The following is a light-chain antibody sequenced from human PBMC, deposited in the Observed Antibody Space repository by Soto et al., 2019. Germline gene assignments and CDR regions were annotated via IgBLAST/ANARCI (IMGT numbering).Light chain of an antibody. J-gene: IGLJ1*01. V-gene: IGLV2-8*01. CDR1: SSDVGGYNY. Sequence: QSALTQPPSASGSPGQSVTISCTGTSSDVGGYNYVSWYQQHPGKVPKLMIYEVTKRPSGVPDRFSGSKSGNTASLTVSGLQAEDEADYYCKSYSGTKTFVFGTGTKLTVL. CDR3: KSYSGTKTFV. CDR2: EVT.